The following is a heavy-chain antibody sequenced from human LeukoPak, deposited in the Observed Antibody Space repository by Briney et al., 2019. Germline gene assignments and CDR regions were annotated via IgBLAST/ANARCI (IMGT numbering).Heavy chain of an antibody. CDR2: IKQDGSEK. V-gene: IGHV3-7*05. Sequence: GGSLRLSCAASGFTFSDYWMNWVRQAPGKGLEWVAGIKQDGSEKYYVDSVKGRFTISRDNAKNSLYLQMNSLRAEDTAVYYCARDGTSIVGSLDYWGQGTLVTVSS. J-gene: IGHJ4*02. CDR1: GFTFSDYW. CDR3: ARDGTSIVGSLDY. D-gene: IGHD1-26*01.